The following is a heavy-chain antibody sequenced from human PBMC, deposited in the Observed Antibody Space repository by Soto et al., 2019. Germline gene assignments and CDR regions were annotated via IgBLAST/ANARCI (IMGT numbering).Heavy chain of an antibody. J-gene: IGHJ2*01. Sequence: QAPLVQSGAEVKKPGASVKVSCQAGGYTFADYGISWVRQASGQGLEWVGWIGPYNGNTNYAQNLQDRVTMTTDTSTNTAYMELRSLRSDDTALYYCARCYCTVGSCYTCWHFDLWGRGTLLTVSS. CDR3: ARCYCTVGSCYTCWHFDL. CDR1: GYTFADYG. D-gene: IGHD2-15*01. V-gene: IGHV1-18*01. CDR2: IGPYNGNT.